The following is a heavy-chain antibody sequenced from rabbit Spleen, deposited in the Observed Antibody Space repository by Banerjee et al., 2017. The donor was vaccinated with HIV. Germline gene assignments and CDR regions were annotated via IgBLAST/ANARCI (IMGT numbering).Heavy chain of an antibody. V-gene: IGHV1S19*01. CDR2: ISTGGST. J-gene: IGHJ4*01. CDR3: ARDSGSNAYIDVYFNL. Sequence: LEYTGTISTGGSTYYASWVNGRFTISKTSTTVDLKMSSLTASDTATYFCARDSGSNAYIDVYFNLWGQGTLVT. D-gene: IGHD4-2*01.